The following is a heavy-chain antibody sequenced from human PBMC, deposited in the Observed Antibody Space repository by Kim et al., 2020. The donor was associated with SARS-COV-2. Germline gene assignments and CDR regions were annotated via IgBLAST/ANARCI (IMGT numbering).Heavy chain of an antibody. J-gene: IGHJ4*02. Sequence: TNYAQKFQGRVTMTRDTSIRTAYMELSRLRSDDTAVYYCARTTTWIQLDYWGQGTLVTVSS. D-gene: IGHD5-18*01. CDR2: T. V-gene: IGHV1-2*02. CDR3: ARTTTWIQLDY.